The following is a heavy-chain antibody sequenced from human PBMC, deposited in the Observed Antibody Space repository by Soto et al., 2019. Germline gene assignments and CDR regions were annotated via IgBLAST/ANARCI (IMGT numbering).Heavy chain of an antibody. CDR3: ARDSSVTGTGGLFDY. CDR2: IYYSGST. D-gene: IGHD1-1*01. J-gene: IGHJ4*02. CDR1: GGSISSYY. V-gene: IGHV4-59*01. Sequence: QVQLQESGPGLVKPSETLSLTCTVSGGSISSYYWSWIRQPPGKGLEWIGYIYYSGSTNYNPSLTSRVTMSVDTSKNQFSLKLSSVTAADTAMYYCARDSSVTGTGGLFDYWGQGTLVTVSS.